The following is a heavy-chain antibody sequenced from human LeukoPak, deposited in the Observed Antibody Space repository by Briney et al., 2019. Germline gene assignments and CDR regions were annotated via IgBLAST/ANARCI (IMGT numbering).Heavy chain of an antibody. CDR1: GYTFTSYD. Sequence: ASVKVSCKASGYTFTSYDINWVRQTTGQGLEWMGWMNPNSGNTGYAQKFQGRVTITRNTSISTAYMELSSLRSEDTAVYYCARAHDFWSGYFISWGQGTLVTVSS. V-gene: IGHV1-8*03. D-gene: IGHD3-3*01. J-gene: IGHJ5*02. CDR2: MNPNSGNT. CDR3: ARAHDFWSGYFIS.